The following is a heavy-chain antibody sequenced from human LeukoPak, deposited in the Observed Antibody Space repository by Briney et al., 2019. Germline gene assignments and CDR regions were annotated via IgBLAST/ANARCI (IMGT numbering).Heavy chain of an antibody. CDR3: ATHYGSGSYAFDI. CDR1: SGSISTSNYY. D-gene: IGHD3-10*01. J-gene: IGHJ3*02. V-gene: IGHV4-39*07. Sequence: SETLSLTCTVSSGSISTSNYYWGWVRQPPGKALEWIGNIFYSGSTYYSPSLKSRVTISLDTSRNQFSLKLNSVTAADTAVYYCATHYGSGSYAFDIWGQGTMVTVSS. CDR2: IFYSGST.